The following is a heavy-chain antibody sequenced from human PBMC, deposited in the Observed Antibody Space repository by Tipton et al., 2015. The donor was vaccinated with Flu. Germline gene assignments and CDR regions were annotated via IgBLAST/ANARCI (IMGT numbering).Heavy chain of an antibody. Sequence: QLVQSGAEVKKPGASVKVSCKASGYTFTGYYMHWVRQAPGQGLEWMGWINPNSGGTNYAQKFQGRVTMTRDTSISTAYMELSRLRSDDTAVYYCARVNYDFWSVTNWFDPWGQGTLVTVSS. CDR1: GYTFTGYY. J-gene: IGHJ5*02. CDR2: INPNSGGT. V-gene: IGHV1-2*02. D-gene: IGHD3-3*01. CDR3: ARVNYDFWSVTNWFDP.